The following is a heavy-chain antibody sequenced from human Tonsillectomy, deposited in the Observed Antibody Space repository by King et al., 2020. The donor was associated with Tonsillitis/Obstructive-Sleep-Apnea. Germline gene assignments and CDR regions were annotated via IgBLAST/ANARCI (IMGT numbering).Heavy chain of an antibody. Sequence: QFTLKESGPTLVKPTQTLTLTCTFSWFSFSTSGVGVGWIRQPPGRALEWLALIYWDDEKRYSPSLKSRLTITKDTSKNQVVLTMTNMDPVDTATYYCAHLRGYDFDWGSYRLDYWGQGTLVTVSS. CDR1: WFSFSTSGVG. D-gene: IGHD3-16*02. CDR2: IYWDDEK. CDR3: AHLRGYDFDWGSYRLDY. J-gene: IGHJ4*02. V-gene: IGHV2-5*02.